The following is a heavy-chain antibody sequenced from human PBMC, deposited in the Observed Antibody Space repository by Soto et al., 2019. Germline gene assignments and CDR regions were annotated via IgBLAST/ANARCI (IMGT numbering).Heavy chain of an antibody. CDR1: GGSFSEYY. CDR2: INYSGST. D-gene: IGHD3-3*01. CDR3: ARTRDYDFWSGYFNWLDP. V-gene: IGHV4-34*09. Sequence: PSETLSLTCAVSGGSFSEYYWSWIRQHPGKGLEWIGYINYSGSTYYNPSLKSRVTISVDTSKNQFSLKLSSVTAADTAVYYCARTRDYDFWSGYFNWLDPWAQGTLVTVSS. J-gene: IGHJ5*02.